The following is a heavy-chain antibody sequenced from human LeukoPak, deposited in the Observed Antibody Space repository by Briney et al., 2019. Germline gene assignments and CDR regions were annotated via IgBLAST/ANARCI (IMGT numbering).Heavy chain of an antibody. CDR2: IIPIFGTA. V-gene: IGHV1-69*05. Sequence: ASVKVSCKASGCTFSSYAISWVRQAPGQGLEWMGGIIPIFGTANYAQKFQGRVTITTDESTSTAYMELSSLRSEDTAVYYCARQYCSGGSCYSWATHNNWFDPWGQGTLVTVSS. J-gene: IGHJ5*02. CDR1: GCTFSSYA. D-gene: IGHD2-15*01. CDR3: ARQYCSGGSCYSWATHNNWFDP.